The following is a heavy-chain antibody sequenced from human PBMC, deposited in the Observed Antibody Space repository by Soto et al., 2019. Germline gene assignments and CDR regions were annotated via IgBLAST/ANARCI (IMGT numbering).Heavy chain of an antibody. V-gene: IGHV1-46*01. D-gene: IGHD3-22*01. CDR3: ARERLPITMIVVPSYNWFDP. CDR2: INPSGGST. J-gene: IGHJ5*02. CDR1: GYTFTSYY. Sequence: ASVKVSCKASGYTFTSYYMHWVRQAPGQGLEWIGIINPSGGSTSYAQKFQGRVTMTRDTSTSTVYMELSSLRSEDTAVYYCARERLPITMIVVPSYNWFDPWGQGTLVTVSS.